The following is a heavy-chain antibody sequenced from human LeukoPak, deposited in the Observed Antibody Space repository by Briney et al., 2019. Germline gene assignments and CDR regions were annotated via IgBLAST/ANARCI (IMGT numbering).Heavy chain of an antibody. CDR1: GYSISSGYY. V-gene: IGHV4-38-2*02. Sequence: SETLSLTCTVSGYSISSGYYWGWIRQPPGEGLGWIRSIYHSGSNYYNPSLKSRVTISIDTSKNQFSMKLRCMTAADTAGYLCARDASGNYSDGYRGQGNPVTVSS. J-gene: IGHJ4*02. CDR3: ARDASGNYSDGY. D-gene: IGHD4-11*01. CDR2: IYHSGSN.